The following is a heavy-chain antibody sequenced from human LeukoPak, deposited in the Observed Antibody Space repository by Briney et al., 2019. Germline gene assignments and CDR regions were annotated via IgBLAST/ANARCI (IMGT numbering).Heavy chain of an antibody. Sequence: GSLRLSCAASGFISSSYNMNWVRQPPGKGLEWIGSIYYSGSTYYNPSLKSRVTISVDTSKNQFSLKLSSVTAADTAVYYCARGALRYFDWLSRGIDYWGQGTLVTVSS. D-gene: IGHD3-9*01. CDR3: ARGALRYFDWLSRGIDY. CDR2: IYYSGST. CDR1: GFISSSYN. J-gene: IGHJ4*02. V-gene: IGHV4-39*01.